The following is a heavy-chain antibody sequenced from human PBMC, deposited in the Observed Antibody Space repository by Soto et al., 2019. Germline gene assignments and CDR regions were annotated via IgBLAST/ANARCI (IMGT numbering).Heavy chain of an antibody. D-gene: IGHD3-3*01. V-gene: IGHV3-33*01. CDR1: GFTFSSYG. Sequence: PGGSLRLSCAASGFTFSSYGMHWVRQAPGKGLEWVAVIWYDGSNKYYADSVKGRFTISRDNSKNTLYLQMNSLRAEDTAVYYWARDQSNDFWSGYPMEFDLWGQGTLVTVSS. CDR2: IWYDGSNK. J-gene: IGHJ5*02. CDR3: ARDQSNDFWSGYPMEFDL.